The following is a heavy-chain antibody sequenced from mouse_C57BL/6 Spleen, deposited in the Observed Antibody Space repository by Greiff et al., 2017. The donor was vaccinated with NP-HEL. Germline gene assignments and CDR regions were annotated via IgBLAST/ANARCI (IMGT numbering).Heavy chain of an antibody. CDR3: ARYPLLWDGYAMDY. Sequence: VQLQQSGAELVKPGASVKLSCKASGYTFTSYWMHWVKQRPGRGLEWIGRIDPNSGGTKYNEKFKSKATLTVDKPSSTAYMQLSSLTSEDSAVYYCARYPLLWDGYAMDYWGQGTSVTVSS. D-gene: IGHD4-1*01. CDR1: GYTFTSYW. CDR2: IDPNSGGT. V-gene: IGHV1-72*01. J-gene: IGHJ4*01.